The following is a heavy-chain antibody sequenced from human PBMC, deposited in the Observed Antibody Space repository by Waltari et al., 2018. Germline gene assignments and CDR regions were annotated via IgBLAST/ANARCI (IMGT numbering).Heavy chain of an antibody. J-gene: IGHJ3*02. D-gene: IGHD2-15*01. Sequence: QVQLQESGPGLVKPSETLSLTCTVSGGSISSYYWSWIRQPPGKGLAWIGYIYSSGTTNNNPSLKSRVTRSVDTSKNQFSLKLSSVTAADTAVYYCARDRYCSGGSCYGAGGAFDIWGQGTMVTVSS. CDR1: GGSISSYY. CDR2: IYSSGTT. V-gene: IGHV4-59*01. CDR3: ARDRYCSGGSCYGAGGAFDI.